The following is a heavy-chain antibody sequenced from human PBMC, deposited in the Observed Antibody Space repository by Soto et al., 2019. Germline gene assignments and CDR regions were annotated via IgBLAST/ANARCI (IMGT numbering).Heavy chain of an antibody. CDR1: GFTFSSYA. CDR2: ISGSGGST. D-gene: IGHD3-9*01. J-gene: IGHJ4*02. V-gene: IGHV3-23*01. CDR3: AKEGNYDILTGYSPGY. Sequence: GGSLRLSCAASGFTFSSYAMSWVRQAPGKGLEWVSAISGSGGSTYYADSVKGRFTISRDNSKNTLYLQMNSLRAEDTAVYYCAKEGNYDILTGYSPGYWGQGTLVTVSS.